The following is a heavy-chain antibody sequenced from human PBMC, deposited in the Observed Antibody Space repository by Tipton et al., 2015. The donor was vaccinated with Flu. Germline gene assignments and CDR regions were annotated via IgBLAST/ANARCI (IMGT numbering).Heavy chain of an antibody. J-gene: IGHJ3*02. CDR2: IYHSGST. D-gene: IGHD1-26*01. V-gene: IGHV4-38-2*02. CDR1: DYSISSGYY. CDR3: ARTGGIYYASGFDI. Sequence: LRLSCTVSDYSISSGYYWVWIRQPPGKGLEWIGNIYHSGSTYYNPSLKSRVTISVDTSKNQFSLKLSSVTAADTALHYCARTGGIYYASGFDIWGQGTMVTVSS.